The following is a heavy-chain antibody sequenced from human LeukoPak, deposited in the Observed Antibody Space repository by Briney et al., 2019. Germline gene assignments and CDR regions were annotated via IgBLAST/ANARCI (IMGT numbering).Heavy chain of an antibody. CDR3: ASHYCSSTSCYFSG. J-gene: IGHJ4*02. V-gene: IGHV4-34*01. D-gene: IGHD2-2*01. CDR1: GGSFSGYY. Sequence: SETLSLTCGVYGGSFSGYYWSWIRQPPGKGLEWIGEINHSGSTNYNPSLKSRVTISVDTSKNQFSLKLSSVTAADTAVYYCASHYCSSTSCYFSGWGQGTLVTVSS. CDR2: INHSGST.